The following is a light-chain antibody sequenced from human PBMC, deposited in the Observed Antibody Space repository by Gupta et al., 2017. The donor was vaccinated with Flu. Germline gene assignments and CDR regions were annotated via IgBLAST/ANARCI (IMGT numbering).Light chain of an antibody. J-gene: IGLJ3*02. Sequence: TGTSSDVGAYNRVSWYQQYPGKAPKLMIYEVSNRPSGVSNRFSGSKSANMASLTISGLQAEDDADYYCSSFTTSNTWVFGGGTKLTVL. CDR2: EVS. CDR1: SSDVGAYNR. V-gene: IGLV2-14*01. CDR3: SSFTTSNTWV.